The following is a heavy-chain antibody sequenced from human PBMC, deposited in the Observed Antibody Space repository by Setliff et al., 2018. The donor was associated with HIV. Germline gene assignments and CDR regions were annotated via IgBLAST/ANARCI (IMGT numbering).Heavy chain of an antibody. J-gene: IGHJ6*03. CDR2: FYYRGTT. CDR1: GGSISSHY. D-gene: IGHD3-3*01. CDR3: ARGVVDYDFWSGSGDYYYIDV. V-gene: IGHV4-59*11. Sequence: SETLSLTCTVSGGSISSHYWSWIRQSPGKGLEWIGYFYYRGTTNYNPSLKSRVTISADTSKNQISLKVKSVTAADTAVYYCARGVVDYDFWSGSGDYYYIDVWGKGTTVTVSS.